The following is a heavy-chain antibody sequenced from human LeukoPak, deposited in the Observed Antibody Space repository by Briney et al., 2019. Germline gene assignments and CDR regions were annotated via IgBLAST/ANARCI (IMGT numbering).Heavy chain of an antibody. CDR1: GFTVSSNY. J-gene: IGHJ4*02. CDR3: ARDGRYQRSFDY. V-gene: IGHV3-66*01. CDR2: IYSGGST. Sequence: GGSLRLSCAASGFTVSSNYMSWVRQAPGKGLEWVSVIYSGGSTYYADSVKGRFTISRDNSKNTLYLQMNSLRAEDTAVYYCARDGRYQRSFDYWGQGTLVIVSS. D-gene: IGHD2-2*01.